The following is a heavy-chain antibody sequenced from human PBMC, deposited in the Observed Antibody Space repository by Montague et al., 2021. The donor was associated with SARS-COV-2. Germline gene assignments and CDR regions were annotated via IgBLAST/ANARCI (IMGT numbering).Heavy chain of an antibody. D-gene: IGHD5-12*01. J-gene: IGHJ6*02. V-gene: IGHV4-39*01. CDR2: IYYSGST. CDR3: ARRRRWLRCSGPSGGMDV. Sequence: SETRSLTCTVSGGSISSSSYYWGWIRQPPGKGLEWIGSIYYSGSTYYNPSLKSRVTISVDTSKNQFSLKLSSVTAADTAVYYCARRRRWLRCSGPSGGMDVWGQGTTVAVSS. CDR1: GGSISSSSYY.